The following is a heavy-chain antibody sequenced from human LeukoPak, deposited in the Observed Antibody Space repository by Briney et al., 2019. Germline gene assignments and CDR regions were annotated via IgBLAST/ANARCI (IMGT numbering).Heavy chain of an antibody. Sequence: GGSLRLSCAASGFTFSSYWMSWVRQAPGKGLEWVANIKQDGSEKYYVDSVKGRFTISRDNAKNSPYLQMNSLRAEDTAVYYCAELGITMIGGVWGKGTTVTVSS. CDR2: IKQDGSEK. D-gene: IGHD3-10*02. CDR3: AELGITMIGGV. V-gene: IGHV3-7*01. CDR1: GFTFSSYW. J-gene: IGHJ6*04.